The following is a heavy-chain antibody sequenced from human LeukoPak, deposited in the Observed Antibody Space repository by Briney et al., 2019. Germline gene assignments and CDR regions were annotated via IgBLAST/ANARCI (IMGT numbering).Heavy chain of an antibody. V-gene: IGHV4-39*01. J-gene: IGHJ4*02. CDR1: GDSISINYN. CDR2: IFYSGAT. Sequence: SETLSLTCTVSGDSISINYNWGWIQQPPGKGLEWIGSIFYSGATYYSPSLKSRVTISVDTSKNQFSLKLSSMTAADTAVYYCVRHRQWLLFPDYWGQGTRVTVSS. CDR3: VRHRQWLLFPDY. D-gene: IGHD6-19*01.